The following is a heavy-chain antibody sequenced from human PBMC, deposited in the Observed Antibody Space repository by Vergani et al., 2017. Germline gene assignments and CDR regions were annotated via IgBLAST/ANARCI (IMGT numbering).Heavy chain of an antibody. D-gene: IGHD3-9*01. Sequence: QVQLVQSGSELKKPGASVKASCEASGYTFTDYAMTWVRQAPGQGLEWRGWINTNTGNPTYAQGFTGRFVFSLDTSVSTAYLQINSLKAEDTAVYYCARDYMSDPDWLCYYWGQGTLVTVSS. V-gene: IGHV7-4-1*02. CDR2: INTNTGNP. CDR3: ARDYMSDPDWLCYY. J-gene: IGHJ4*02. CDR1: GYTFTDYA.